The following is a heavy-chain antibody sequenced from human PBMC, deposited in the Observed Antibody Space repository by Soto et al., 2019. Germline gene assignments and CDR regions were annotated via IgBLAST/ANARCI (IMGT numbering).Heavy chain of an antibody. CDR2: ISAYNGST. CDR3: ARGISGIAVAGTYGMDV. D-gene: IGHD6-19*01. V-gene: IGHV1-18*04. Sequence: ASVKVSCKASGYTFTSYGISWVRQAPGQGLEWMGWISAYNGSTNYAQKLQGRVTMTTDTSTSTAYMELRSLRSDDTAVYYCARGISGIAVAGTYGMDVWGQGTTVTVSS. CDR1: GYTFTSYG. J-gene: IGHJ6*02.